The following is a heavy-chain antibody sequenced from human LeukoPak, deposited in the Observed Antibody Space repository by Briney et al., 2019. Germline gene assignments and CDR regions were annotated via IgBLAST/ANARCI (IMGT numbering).Heavy chain of an antibody. CDR3: ARITIFGEVLTYYFDY. CDR2: IYHSGST. D-gene: IGHD3-3*01. Sequence: SETLSLTCTVSGYSISSGYYWGWIRQPPGKGLEWIGSIYHSGSTYYNPSLKSRVTISVDTSKNQFSLKLSSVTAADTAVYYCARITIFGEVLTYYFDYWGQGTLVTVSS. V-gene: IGHV4-38-2*02. J-gene: IGHJ4*02. CDR1: GYSISSGYY.